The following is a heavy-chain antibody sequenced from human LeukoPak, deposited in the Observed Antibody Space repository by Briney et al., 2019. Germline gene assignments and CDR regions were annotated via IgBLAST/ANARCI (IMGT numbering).Heavy chain of an antibody. CDR1: GFTFSSYG. J-gene: IGHJ4*02. D-gene: IGHD1-26*01. CDR3: ARPKYSGSYYVFY. Sequence: PGGSLRLSCAASGFTFSSYGMHWVRQAPGKGLEWVAVISYDGSNENYVDSVKGRFTISRDNSKNTLYLQMNSLRAEDTAVYYCARPKYSGSYYVFYWGQGTLVTASS. CDR2: ISYDGSNE. V-gene: IGHV3-30*03.